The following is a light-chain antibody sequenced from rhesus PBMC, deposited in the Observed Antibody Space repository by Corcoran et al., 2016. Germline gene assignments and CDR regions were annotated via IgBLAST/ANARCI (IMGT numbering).Light chain of an antibody. Sequence: QSAPTQPPSVSGSPGPSVTISCTGTSSDIGGYNYVSWYQQHPGKAPKLMIYGVSNWPSGVSDRFSGSKSGNTASLTISGLQAEDEADYYCCSYTTSSTYIFGAGTRLTVL. V-gene: IGLV2S7*01. CDR1: SSDIGGYNY. J-gene: IGLJ1*01. CDR3: CSYTTSSTYI. CDR2: GVS.